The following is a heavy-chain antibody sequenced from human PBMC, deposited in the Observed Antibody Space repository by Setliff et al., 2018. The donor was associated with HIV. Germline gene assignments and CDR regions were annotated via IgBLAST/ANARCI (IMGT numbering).Heavy chain of an antibody. J-gene: IGHJ4*01. CDR2: IYPTGST. D-gene: IGHD3-16*02. V-gene: IGHV4-4*08. CDR1: NGSFGTYY. Sequence: KASETLSLTCTVSNGSFGTYYWSWIRQPPGKGLQWIGYIYPTGSTNYNPSLRRRVTISLDTSKNQFSLILPSLTAADTATYFCARTSYLWGSYRFSPFDSWGHGTLVTVSS. CDR3: ARTSYLWGSYRFSPFDS.